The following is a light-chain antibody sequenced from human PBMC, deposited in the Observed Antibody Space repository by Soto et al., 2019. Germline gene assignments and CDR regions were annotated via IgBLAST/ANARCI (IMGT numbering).Light chain of an antibody. CDR2: AAS. Sequence: DDKMAHSPSSVSASVRDRVTITCRASQSISSYLNRYQQKPGKAPRLLIYAASSLQSGVPSRFSGSGSGTEFTLTISSLQPEDFATYYCQQLNNYPRTFGQGTKVDI. V-gene: IGKV1-9*01. CDR3: QQLNNYPRT. J-gene: IGKJ1*01. CDR1: QSISSY.